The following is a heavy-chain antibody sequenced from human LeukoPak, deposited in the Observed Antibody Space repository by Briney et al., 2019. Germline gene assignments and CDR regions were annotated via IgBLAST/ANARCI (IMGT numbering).Heavy chain of an antibody. V-gene: IGHV3-48*03. CDR3: TRDPRRLDY. CDR1: GFTFSSYE. J-gene: IGHJ4*02. CDR2: IGSSDSTT. Sequence: GGSLRLSCVASGFTFSSYEMNWVRQAPGKGLEWLSYIGSSDSTTHYADSVKGRFTISRDNAKNSLYLQMNSLRAEDTAVYYCTRDPRRLDYWGQGTLVTVSS.